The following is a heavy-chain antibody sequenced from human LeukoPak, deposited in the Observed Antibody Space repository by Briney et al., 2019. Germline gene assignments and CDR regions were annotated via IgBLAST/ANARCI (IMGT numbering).Heavy chain of an antibody. Sequence: GGSLRLSCAASGFTFSSYWMSWVRQAPGKGLEWVANIKQDGSEKYYVDSVKGRFTISRDNAKNSLYLQMNSLRAEDTAVYYCASESYYDSSGPFDYWGQGSLVTVSS. CDR1: GFTFSSYW. CDR3: ASESYYDSSGPFDY. CDR2: IKQDGSEK. D-gene: IGHD3-22*01. V-gene: IGHV3-7*01. J-gene: IGHJ4*02.